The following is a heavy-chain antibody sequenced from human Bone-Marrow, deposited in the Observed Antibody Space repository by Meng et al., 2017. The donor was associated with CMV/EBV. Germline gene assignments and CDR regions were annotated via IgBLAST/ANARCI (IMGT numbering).Heavy chain of an antibody. J-gene: IGHJ4*02. D-gene: IGHD1-14*01. CDR3: ARAPYMGTTFYCDF. V-gene: IGHV3-72*01. Sequence: GFTLTAHDRDWVRQAPGKGLEWVGRNRNKANGYTTEYAASVKGRFTISRDDSQNSMFLQMNSLKTDDTAVYYCARAPYMGTTFYCDFWGQGTLVTVSS. CDR1: GFTLTAHD. CDR2: NRNKANGYTT.